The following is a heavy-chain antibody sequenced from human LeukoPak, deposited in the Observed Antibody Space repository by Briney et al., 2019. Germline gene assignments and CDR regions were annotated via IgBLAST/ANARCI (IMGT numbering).Heavy chain of an antibody. J-gene: IGHJ3*02. V-gene: IGHV3-30*18. CDR1: GFTFSSYG. Sequence: PGGSLRLSCAASGFTFSSYGMHWVRQAPGKGLEWVAVISYDGSNKYYADSVKGRFTISRDNSKNTLYLQMNSLRAEDTAVYYCAKDYPDAFDIWGQGTMVTVSS. CDR2: ISYDGSNK. CDR3: AKDYPDAFDI.